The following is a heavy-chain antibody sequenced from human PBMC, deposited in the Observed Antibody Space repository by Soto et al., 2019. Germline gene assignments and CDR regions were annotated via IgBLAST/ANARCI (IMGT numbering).Heavy chain of an antibody. CDR2: IYYSGST. D-gene: IGHD4-17*01. J-gene: IGHJ4*02. CDR1: GGSISSYY. CDR3: ARAYGDCFDY. V-gene: IGHV4-59*01. Sequence: PSETLSLTCTVSGGSISSYYWSWIRQPPGKGLEWIGYIYYSGSTNYNPSLKSRVTISVDTSKNQFSLKLSSVTAADTAVYYCARAYGDCFDYWGQGTLVTSP.